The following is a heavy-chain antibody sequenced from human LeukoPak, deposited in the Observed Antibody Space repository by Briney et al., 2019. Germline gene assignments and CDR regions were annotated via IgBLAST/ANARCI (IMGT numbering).Heavy chain of an antibody. CDR1: GFTFDDYT. CDR2: ISWDGGST. CDR3: AKDGSSIGYYYTDV. J-gene: IGHJ6*03. Sequence: GGSLRLSCAASGFTFDDYTMHWVRQAPGKGLEWVSLISWDGGSTYYADSVKGRFTISRDNSKNSLYLQMNSLRTEDTALYYCAKDGSSIGYYYTDVWGKGTTVTVSS. D-gene: IGHD2-15*01. V-gene: IGHV3-43*01.